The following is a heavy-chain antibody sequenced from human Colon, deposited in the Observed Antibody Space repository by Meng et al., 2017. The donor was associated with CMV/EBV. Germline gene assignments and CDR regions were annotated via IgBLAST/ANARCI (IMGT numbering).Heavy chain of an antibody. J-gene: IGHJ3*02. D-gene: IGHD3-3*01. CDR2: ISPHSART. CDR3: AKEKTIFGVIPTDAFDI. CDR1: VYNFNNYG. V-gene: IGHV1-18*01. Sequence: ASVTVSCKASVYNFNNYGINWVRQAPGQGLEWMGWISPHSARTNYAESLQGRVTMTTETSTATAYMELKSLTSDDTAVYYCAKEKTIFGVIPTDAFDIWGQGTMVTVSS.